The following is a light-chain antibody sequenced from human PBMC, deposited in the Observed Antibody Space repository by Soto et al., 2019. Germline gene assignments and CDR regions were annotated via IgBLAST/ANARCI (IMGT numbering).Light chain of an antibody. CDR2: EGS. Sequence: QSALTQPASVSGSPGQSITISCTGTSSDLVSWYQQHPGKAPKLMIYEGSKRPSGVSNRFSGSKSGNTASLTISGLQAEDEADYYCCSYAGSSTWVFGGGTKVTVL. J-gene: IGLJ2*01. CDR3: CSYAGSSTWV. V-gene: IGLV2-23*01. CDR1: SSDL.